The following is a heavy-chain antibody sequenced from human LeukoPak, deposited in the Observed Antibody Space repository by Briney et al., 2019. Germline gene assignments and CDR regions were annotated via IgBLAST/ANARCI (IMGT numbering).Heavy chain of an antibody. V-gene: IGHV3-21*01. J-gene: IGHJ3*02. CDR2: ISSSSSYT. CDR1: GFTFSSYT. CDR3: VRETGPMIVVVDYAFDI. D-gene: IGHD3-22*01. Sequence: GGSLRLSCAASGFTFSSYTMNWVRQAPGKGLEWVSSISSSSSYTYYADSVKGRFTISRDNSKNSLYLQMNSLRAEETAVYYCVRETGPMIVVVDYAFDIWGQGTMVTVSS.